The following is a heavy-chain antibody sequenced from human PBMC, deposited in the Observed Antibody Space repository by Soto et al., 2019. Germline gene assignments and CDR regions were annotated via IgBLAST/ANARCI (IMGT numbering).Heavy chain of an antibody. CDR2: INHSGRT. Sequence: QVQLQQWGAGLLKPSETLSLTCTVYRGSFSDHYWSWIRQPPGKGLEWIGEINHSGRTRYNPSLXSRXXXSLASSSLDTXXNXFXXKLSSVTAADTAVYYCARGPPITYYGIGGYSYFDYWGQGTLVTVSS. D-gene: IGHD3-22*01. CDR1: RGSFSDHY. CDR3: ARGPPITYYGIGGYSYFDY. J-gene: IGHJ4*02. V-gene: IGHV4-34*01.